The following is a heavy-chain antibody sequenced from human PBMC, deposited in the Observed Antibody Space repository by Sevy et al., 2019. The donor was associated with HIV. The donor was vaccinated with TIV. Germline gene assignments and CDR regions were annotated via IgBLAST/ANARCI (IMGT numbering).Heavy chain of an antibody. D-gene: IGHD2-2*01. CDR3: AEDNNVVVPAGRDPYYYYYGMDV. CDR2: ITSSSNYI. V-gene: IGHV3-21*01. CDR1: GFTFSSYS. J-gene: IGHJ6*02. Sequence: GGSLRLSCAASGFTFSSYSMNWVRQAPGKGLEWVSSITSSSNYIYYADSVKGRFTISRDNAKNSLYLQMNSLRAEDTAVEYCAEDNNVVVPAGRDPYYYYYGMDVWGQGTTVTVSS.